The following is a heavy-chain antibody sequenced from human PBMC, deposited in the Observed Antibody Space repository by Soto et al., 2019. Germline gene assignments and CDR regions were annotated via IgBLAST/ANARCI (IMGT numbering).Heavy chain of an antibody. D-gene: IGHD3-10*01. Sequence: WGTLSLTCRVSGAYISRFELHWVRQAPGKGLEWISYISSSGSTAYYASSVEGRFTISRDNANNSVYLQMDSLRAEDTALYYCTRAAWFPYLSFYWGQGALVTVSS. CDR2: ISSSGSTA. CDR3: TRAAWFPYLSFY. CDR1: GAYISRFE. V-gene: IGHV3-48*03. J-gene: IGHJ4*02.